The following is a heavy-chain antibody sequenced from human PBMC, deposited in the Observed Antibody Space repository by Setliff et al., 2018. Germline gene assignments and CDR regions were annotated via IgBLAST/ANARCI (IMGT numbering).Heavy chain of an antibody. V-gene: IGHV1-3*04. CDR1: GYSFTVFG. J-gene: IGHJ4*02. CDR3: ARGSRGFDY. CDR2: IYTDNGNT. Sequence: ASVKVSCKTSGYSFTVFGISWVRQAPGQGLEWMGFIYTDNGNTKYSKNFQDRVAITRDTSASTAYMELSSLTSEDTAVYFCARGSRGFDYWGQGALVTVSS.